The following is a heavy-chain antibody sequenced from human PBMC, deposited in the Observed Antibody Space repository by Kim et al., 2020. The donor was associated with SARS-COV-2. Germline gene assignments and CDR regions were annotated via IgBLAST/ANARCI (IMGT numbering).Heavy chain of an antibody. CDR3: ARGIAAAGGDY. J-gene: IGHJ4*02. CDR2: INHSGST. V-gene: IGHV4-34*01. D-gene: IGHD6-13*01. CDR1: GGSFSGYY. Sequence: SETLSLTCAVYGGSFSGYYWSWIRQPPGKGLEWIGEINHSGSTNYNPSLKSRVTISVDTSKNQFSLKLSSVTAADTAVYYCARGIAAAGGDYWGQGTLVT.